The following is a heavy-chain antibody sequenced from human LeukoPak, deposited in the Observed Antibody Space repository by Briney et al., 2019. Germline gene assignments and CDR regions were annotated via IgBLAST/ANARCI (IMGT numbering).Heavy chain of an antibody. Sequence: GRCLRLSCAASVLTSSGYAMHWGRQGPVKGRERVAVISYDGSDKYYADSVMGRFTISRDNSKNTLYLQMNSLRAEDTAVYYCATEYSLAVAGIGDYWGQGTLVTVSS. CDR2: ISYDGSDK. J-gene: IGHJ4*02. V-gene: IGHV3-30*04. CDR3: ATEYSLAVAGIGDY. CDR1: VLTSSGYA. D-gene: IGHD6-19*01.